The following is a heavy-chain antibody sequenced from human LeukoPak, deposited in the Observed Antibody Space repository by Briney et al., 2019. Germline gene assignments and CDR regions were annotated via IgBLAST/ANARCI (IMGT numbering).Heavy chain of an antibody. J-gene: IGHJ5*02. Sequence: GESLKISCQASGYSFTSSWIGWARQLPGKGLEWMAIINPGDSDTRYSPSFQGQVTISADKSISAAYLQWSSLRASDTAMYYCARSAGDCSKGVCYSYNWFDPWGQGTLVTVSS. V-gene: IGHV5-51*01. CDR1: GYSFTSSW. CDR3: ARSAGDCSKGVCYSYNWFDP. D-gene: IGHD2-8*01. CDR2: INPGDSDT.